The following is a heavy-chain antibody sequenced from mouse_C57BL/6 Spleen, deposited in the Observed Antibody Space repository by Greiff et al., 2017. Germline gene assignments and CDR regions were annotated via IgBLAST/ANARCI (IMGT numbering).Heavy chain of an antibody. CDR2: IDPSDSET. V-gene: IGHV1-52*01. Sequence: QVQLQQPGAELVRPGSSVKLSCKASGYTFTSYWMHWVKQRPIQGLEWIGNIDPSDSETHYNQKFKDKATLTVDKSSSTAYMQLSSLTSEDSAVYYCASYYYGSSYKGDYFDDWGQGTTLTVSS. CDR1: GYTFTSYW. J-gene: IGHJ2*01. D-gene: IGHD1-1*01. CDR3: ASYYYGSSYKGDYFDD.